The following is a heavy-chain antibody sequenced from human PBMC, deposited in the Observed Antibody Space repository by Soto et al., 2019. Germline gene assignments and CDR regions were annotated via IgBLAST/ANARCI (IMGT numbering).Heavy chain of an antibody. V-gene: IGHV1-18*04. Sequence: QVQLVQSGGEVKQPGASVKVSCKASGYNYNNYGVTWVRQATGQGLEWMGWISAFNHKANYAPNIQDRVTMTIDTYTNTAHMEMRSLRPDDTAVYYCESKHNDLFTDSTDFDYCGQGTLVTVSA. CDR2: ISAFNHKA. CDR1: GYNYNNYG. CDR3: ESKHNDLFTDSTDFDY. D-gene: IGHD3-9*01. J-gene: IGHJ4*02.